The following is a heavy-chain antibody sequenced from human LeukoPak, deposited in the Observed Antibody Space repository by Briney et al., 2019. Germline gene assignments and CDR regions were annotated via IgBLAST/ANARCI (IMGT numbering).Heavy chain of an antibody. D-gene: IGHD4-17*01. Sequence: GGSLRLSCAASGFIVSSKYMTWVRQAPGKGLEWLSVIYIDSSTYYGDSVKGRFTISRDNSKNTLYLQMNSLRAEDTAVYYCAKHKENYGDSCLDDYWGQGTLVTVSS. CDR1: GFIVSSKY. CDR3: AKHKENYGDSCLDDY. V-gene: IGHV3-53*01. J-gene: IGHJ4*02. CDR2: IYIDSST.